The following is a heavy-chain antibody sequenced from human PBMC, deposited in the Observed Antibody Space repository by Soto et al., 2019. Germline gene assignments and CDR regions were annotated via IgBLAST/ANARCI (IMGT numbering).Heavy chain of an antibody. CDR2: VIPIFDIT. CDR1: GGTFSIYT. V-gene: IGHV1-69*02. D-gene: IGHD6-13*01. J-gene: IGHJ4*02. Sequence: SVKVSCKASGGTFSIYTISWVRQAPGQGLEWMGRVIPIFDITSYTQRFQGRVTITADKSTTTVYMELSSLRSEDTAVYYCARDRDNSNWPNFDFWGQGTLVTVSS. CDR3: ARDRDNSNWPNFDF.